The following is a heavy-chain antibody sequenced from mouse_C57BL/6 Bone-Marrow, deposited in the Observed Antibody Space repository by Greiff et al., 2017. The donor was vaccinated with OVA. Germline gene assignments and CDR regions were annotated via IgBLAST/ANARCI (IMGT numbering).Heavy chain of an antibody. Sequence: QVQLQQPGAELVMPGASVKLSCTASGYTFTSYWMHWVKQRPGQGLEWIGEIDPSDSSTNYTQKFKGKSTLTVDKSSSTAFMQLSSLTSEDSAVDCWTRGGWDAGFAYWGQGTLVTVSA. D-gene: IGHD4-1*01. J-gene: IGHJ3*01. V-gene: IGHV1-69*01. CDR3: TRGGWDAGFAY. CDR1: GYTFTSYW. CDR2: IDPSDSST.